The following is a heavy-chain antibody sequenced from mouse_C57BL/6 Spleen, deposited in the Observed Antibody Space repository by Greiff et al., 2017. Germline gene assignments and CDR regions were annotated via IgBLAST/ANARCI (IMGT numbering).Heavy chain of an antibody. V-gene: IGHV1-42*01. CDR3: ASPSEDGDGYYFDY. CDR1: GYSFTGYY. CDR2: INPSTGGT. Sequence: VQLQQSGPELVKPGASVKISCKASGYSFTGYYMNWVKQSPEKSLEWIGEINPSTGGTTYNQKFKAKATLTVDKSSSTAYMQLKSLTSEDSAVYYCASPSEDGDGYYFDYWGQGTTLTVSS. D-gene: IGHD2-13*01. J-gene: IGHJ2*01.